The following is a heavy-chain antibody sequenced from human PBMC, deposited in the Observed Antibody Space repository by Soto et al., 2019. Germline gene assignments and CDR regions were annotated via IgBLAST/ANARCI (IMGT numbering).Heavy chain of an antibody. CDR3: ARDTYYDIFPFDP. D-gene: IGHD3-9*01. CDR2: ISSSSSYI. Sequence: GGSLRLSYAASGFTFSSYSRNWVRQAPRKGLEWVSSISSSSSYIYYADSVKGRFTISRDNAKNSLYLQMNSLRAEDTAVYYCARDTYYDIFPFDPWGQGTLVTVSS. J-gene: IGHJ5*02. CDR1: GFTFSSYS. V-gene: IGHV3-21*01.